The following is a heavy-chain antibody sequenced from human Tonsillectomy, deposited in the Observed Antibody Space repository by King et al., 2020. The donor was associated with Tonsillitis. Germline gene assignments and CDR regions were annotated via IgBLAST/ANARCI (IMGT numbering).Heavy chain of an antibody. CDR3: ATVSPDGYSWVFDY. CDR2: IDPSDSYT. D-gene: IGHD5-24*01. J-gene: IGHJ4*02. CDR1: GYNFTSSW. V-gene: IGHV5-10-1*03. Sequence: DVQLVESGAEVKKPGESLRISCKGSGYNFTSSWMTWVRQMPGKGLEWMGRIDPSDSYTNYSPSFQGHVTISADKSISTPYLQWSRLKASDTAMYYCATVSPDGYSWVFDYWGQGTLVTVFS.